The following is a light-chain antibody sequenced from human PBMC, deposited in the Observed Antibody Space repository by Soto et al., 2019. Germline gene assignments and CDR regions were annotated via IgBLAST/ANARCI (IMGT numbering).Light chain of an antibody. CDR2: VAS. CDR3: QQRYVTTIT. Sequence: DLQMTQSPSSLSASIGDRVTITCRASQTIGKYLNWYQQRPGKAPEXXMYVASSLQSGVPSRFSGSVSGTDFTITISGLKTEDSATYDCQQRYVTTITFGQGTRLEIK. J-gene: IGKJ5*01. V-gene: IGKV1-39*01. CDR1: QTIGKY.